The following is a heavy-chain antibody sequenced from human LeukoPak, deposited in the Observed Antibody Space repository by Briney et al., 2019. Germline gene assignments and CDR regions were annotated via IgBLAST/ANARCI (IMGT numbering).Heavy chain of an antibody. D-gene: IGHD3-22*01. CDR2: ISSSGSTI. J-gene: IGHJ4*02. Sequence: PGGSLRLSCAASGFTFSDYYMSWIRQAPGKGLEWVSYISSSGSTIYYADPVRGRFTISRDNAKNSLYLQMNSLRAEDTAVYYCARDTPDYYDSSGSGLDYWGQGTLVTVSS. V-gene: IGHV3-11*01. CDR1: GFTFSDYY. CDR3: ARDTPDYYDSSGSGLDY.